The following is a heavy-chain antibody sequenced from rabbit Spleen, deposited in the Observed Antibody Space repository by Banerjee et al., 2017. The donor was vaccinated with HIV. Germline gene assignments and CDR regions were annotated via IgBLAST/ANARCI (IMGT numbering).Heavy chain of an antibody. Sequence: QEQLVESGGGLVQPEGSLTLTCTASGFSFSGSYWICWVRQAPGKGLEWIACTDTVSAGVIYYATWAKGRFTISRTSSTTVTLQMTSLTAADTATYFCARELHTVSSIDLWGPGTLVTVS. J-gene: IGHJ4*01. V-gene: IGHV1S45*01. CDR2: TDTVSAGVI. CDR3: ARELHTVSSIDL. D-gene: IGHD1-1*01. CDR1: GFSFSGSYW.